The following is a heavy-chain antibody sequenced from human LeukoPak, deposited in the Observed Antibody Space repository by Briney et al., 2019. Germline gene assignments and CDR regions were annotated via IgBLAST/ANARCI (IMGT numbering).Heavy chain of an antibody. J-gene: IGHJ3*02. D-gene: IGHD5-24*01. CDR3: ARVEDGKQPKGKCAFDI. V-gene: IGHV4-59*01. CDR1: GGSISSYY. Sequence: SETLSLTCTVSGGSISSYYWSWIRQPPGKGLEWIGYIYYSGSTNYNPSLKSRVTISVDTSKNQFSLKLSSVTAADTAVYYCARVEDGKQPKGKCAFDIWGQGTMVTVSS. CDR2: IYYSGST.